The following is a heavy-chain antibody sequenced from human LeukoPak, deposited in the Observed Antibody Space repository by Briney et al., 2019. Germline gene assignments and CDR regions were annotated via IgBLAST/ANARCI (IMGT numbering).Heavy chain of an antibody. CDR2: TYYRSKWYN. CDR3: ARVGYCSSTSCYDNWFDP. V-gene: IGHV6-1*01. J-gene: IGHJ5*02. D-gene: IGHD2-2*01. CDR1: GDSVSSNSAA. Sequence: SQTLSLTCAISGDSVSSNSAAWNWIRQSPSRGLEWLGRTYYRSKWYNDYAVSVKSRITINPDTSKNQFSLQLNSVTLEDTAVYYCARVGYCSSTSCYDNWFDPWGQGTLVTVSS.